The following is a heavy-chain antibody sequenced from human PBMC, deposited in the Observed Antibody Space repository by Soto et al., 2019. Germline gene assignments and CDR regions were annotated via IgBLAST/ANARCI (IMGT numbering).Heavy chain of an antibody. V-gene: IGHV3-23*01. Sequence: EVQLLESGGGLLQPGGSLRLSCAGSGFTFSNYAMSWVRQAPGKGLECVSAISGSGGSTYYADSGKGRFTISRDNSKNTLYLQMNSLRAEDTAVYYCAKMSGRVAVAARGFDPWGQGTLVTVSS. J-gene: IGHJ5*02. D-gene: IGHD6-19*01. CDR3: AKMSGRVAVAARGFDP. CDR1: GFTFSNYA. CDR2: ISGSGGST.